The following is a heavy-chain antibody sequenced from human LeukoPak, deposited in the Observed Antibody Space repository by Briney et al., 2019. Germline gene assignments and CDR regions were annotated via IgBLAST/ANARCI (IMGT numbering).Heavy chain of an antibody. J-gene: IGHJ4*02. V-gene: IGHV3-30-3*01. CDR3: ARSLTTVTTFDY. Sequence: GGSLRLSCAASGFTFSSYAMHWVRQAPGKGLEWVAVISYDGSNKYYADSVKGRSTISRDNSKNTLYLQMNSLRAEDTAVYYCARSLTTVTTFDYWGQGTLVTVSS. D-gene: IGHD4-11*01. CDR2: ISYDGSNK. CDR1: GFTFSSYA.